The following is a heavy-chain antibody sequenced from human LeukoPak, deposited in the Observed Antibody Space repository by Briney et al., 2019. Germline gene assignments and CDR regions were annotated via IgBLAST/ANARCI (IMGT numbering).Heavy chain of an antibody. CDR2: IYSGGST. CDR3: ARATVSIDAFDI. D-gene: IGHD4-11*01. CDR1: GFTVSSNY. V-gene: IGHV3-66*01. J-gene: IGHJ3*02. Sequence: PGGSLRLSCAASGFTVSSNYMSWVRQAPGKGLEWVSVIYSGGSTYYADSVKGRFTISRDNSKSTLYLQMNSLRAEDTAVYYCARATVSIDAFDIWGQGTMVTVSS.